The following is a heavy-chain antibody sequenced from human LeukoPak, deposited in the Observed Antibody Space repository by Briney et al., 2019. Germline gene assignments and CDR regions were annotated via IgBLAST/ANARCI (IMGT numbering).Heavy chain of an antibody. CDR3: ASNTDV. CDR1: GGSISSSSYY. CDR2: IYTSGST. Sequence: SETLSLTCTVSGGSISSSSYYWSWIRQPAGKGLEWIGRIYTSGSTNYNPSLKSRVTMSVDTSKNQFSLKLSSVTAADTAVYYCASNTDVWGKGTTVTVSS. D-gene: IGHD2/OR15-2a*01. J-gene: IGHJ6*04. V-gene: IGHV4-61*02.